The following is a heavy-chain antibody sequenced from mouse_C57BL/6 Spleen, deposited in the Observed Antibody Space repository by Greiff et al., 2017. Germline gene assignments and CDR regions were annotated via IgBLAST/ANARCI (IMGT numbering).Heavy chain of an antibody. CDR2: INYDGSST. CDR1: GFTFSDYY. V-gene: IGHV5-16*01. CDR3: ASAYGSSSAWFAY. D-gene: IGHD1-1*01. Sequence: EVQRVESEGGLVQPGSSMKLSCTASGFTFSDYYMAWVRQVPEKGLEWVANINYDGSSTYYLDSLKSRFIISRDNAKNILYLQMSSLKSEDTATYYCASAYGSSSAWFAYWGQGTLVTVSA. J-gene: IGHJ3*01.